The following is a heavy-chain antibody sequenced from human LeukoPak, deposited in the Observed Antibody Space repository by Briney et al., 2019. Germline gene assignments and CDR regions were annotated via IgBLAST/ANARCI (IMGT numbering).Heavy chain of an antibody. CDR3: AKDGVLCSGSSCYPRYYYYMDV. CDR2: IWYGGSNK. Sequence: PGGSLRLSCAASGFTFSSYGMHWVRQAPGKGLEWVAVIWYGGSNKYYADSVKGRFTISRDNSKNTLYLQMNSLRAEDTAVYYCAKDGVLCSGSSCYPRYYYYMDVWGKGTTVTVSS. J-gene: IGHJ6*03. CDR1: GFTFSSYG. D-gene: IGHD2-15*01. V-gene: IGHV3-30*02.